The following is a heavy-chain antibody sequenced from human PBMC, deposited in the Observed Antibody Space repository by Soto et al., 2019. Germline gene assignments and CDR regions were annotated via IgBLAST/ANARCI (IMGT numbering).Heavy chain of an antibody. CDR1: GGSINTFY. CDR2: IFSSGST. V-gene: IGHV4-4*07. D-gene: IGHD5-12*01. CDR3: AREGSYSAYNFAHGIQLWSFDF. Sequence: SETLSLTCTVSGGSINTFYWSWFRQPAGNGLEWIGLIFSSGSTSFNPSLESRVAMSVDTSKNHFSLNLSSVTAADMAVYYCAREGSYSAYNFAHGIQLWSFDFWGQGALVTVSS. J-gene: IGHJ4*02.